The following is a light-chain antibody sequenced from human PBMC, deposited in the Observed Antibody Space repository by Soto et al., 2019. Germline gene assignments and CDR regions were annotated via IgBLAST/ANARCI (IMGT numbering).Light chain of an antibody. CDR2: DAS. J-gene: IGKJ1*01. CDR1: RNVRSY. Sequence: MVVTRRPAQRPWCTGKKPTRSCKGRRNVRSYLAWYQQKPGQAPRLLIFDASNRATGIPDRFSGGGSVTDSSLTISSLEPADVAVYYCQQRSKWPLWTFGQGTKVDIK. CDR3: QQRSKWPLWT. V-gene: IGKV3-11*01.